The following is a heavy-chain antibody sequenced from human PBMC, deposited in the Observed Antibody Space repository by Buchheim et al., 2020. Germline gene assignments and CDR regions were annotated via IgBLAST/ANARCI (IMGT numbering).Heavy chain of an antibody. CDR3: ARGFTVTLALAAFDI. Sequence: QVQLQESGPGLVKPSQTLSLTCTVSGGSISSGGYYWSWIRQHPGKGLEWIGYIYYSGRTYYNPSLKSRVTISVHTYKNPFSLKLSSVTAADTAVYYCARGFTVTLALAAFDIWGQGT. CDR1: GGSISSGGYY. J-gene: IGHJ3*02. CDR2: IYYSGRT. D-gene: IGHD4-17*01. V-gene: IGHV4-31*03.